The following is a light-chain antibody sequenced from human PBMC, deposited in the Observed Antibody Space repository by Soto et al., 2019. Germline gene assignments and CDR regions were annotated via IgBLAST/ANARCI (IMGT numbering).Light chain of an antibody. V-gene: IGLV2-14*01. CDR1: SSDVGAYNY. CDR2: DVN. J-gene: IGLJ1*01. CDR3: SSYTTGSLYV. Sequence: QSVLTQPASVSGSPGQSIAIPCTGTSSDVGAYNYVSWCQQHPGKAPKVMIYDVNNRPSGVSDRFSGSKSGNTASLTISGLQADDEADYYCSSYTTGSLYVFGSGTKLTVL.